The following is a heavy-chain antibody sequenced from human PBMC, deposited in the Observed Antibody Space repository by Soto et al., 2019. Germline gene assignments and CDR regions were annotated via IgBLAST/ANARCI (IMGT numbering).Heavy chain of an antibody. Sequence: EVHLVESGGNWVQPGGSLRLSCEASGFTFSGFDMHWVRQPTGKGLEWVSSIGTAGDTYYAVSVKGRFTISRDNAKNSLSLQMNSLRAGDMAVYFCAKSQEIGTHFFDSWGQGTQVTVSS. D-gene: IGHD6-13*01. J-gene: IGHJ4*02. CDR2: IGTAGDT. V-gene: IGHV3-13*01. CDR3: AKSQEIGTHFFDS. CDR1: GFTFSGFD.